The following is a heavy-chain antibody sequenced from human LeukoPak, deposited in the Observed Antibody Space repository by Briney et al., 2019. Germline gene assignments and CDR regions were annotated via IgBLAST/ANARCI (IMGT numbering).Heavy chain of an antibody. CDR3: ARDCSSTSCSFDY. CDR2: IIPIFGTA. CDR1: GGTFSSYA. V-gene: IGHV1-69*13. J-gene: IGHJ4*02. Sequence: SVKVSCKASGGTFSSYAISWVRQALGQGLEWMGGIIPIFGTANYAQKFQGRVTITADESTSTAYMELSSLRSEDTAVYYCARDCSSTSCSFDYWGQGTLVTVSS. D-gene: IGHD2-2*01.